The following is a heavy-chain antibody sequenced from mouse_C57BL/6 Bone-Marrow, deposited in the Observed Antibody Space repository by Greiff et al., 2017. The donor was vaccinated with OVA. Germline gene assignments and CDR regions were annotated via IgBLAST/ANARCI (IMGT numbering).Heavy chain of an antibody. CDR1: GYTLTSYG. J-gene: IGHJ1*03. Sequence: QVQLQQSGAELARPGASVKLSCTASGYTLTSYGISWVKQRTGQGLEWIGEIYPSSGNTYYNEKFKGKATLAADKSSSTAYMQLRSLTSEDSAVCVCAVAKYFDVGGRGTAVTVSA. V-gene: IGHV1-81*01. D-gene: IGHD1-1*01. CDR3: AVAKYFDV. CDR2: IYPSSGNT.